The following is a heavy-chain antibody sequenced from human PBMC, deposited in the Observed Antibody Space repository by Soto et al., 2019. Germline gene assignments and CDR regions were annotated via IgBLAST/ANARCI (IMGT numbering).Heavy chain of an antibody. CDR3: ARECCGDCYGWFYP. V-gene: IGHV4-59*01. Sequence: PSVTLSLTCTVSGGSLSSYYWSWIRHPPGKGLEWLGYIYYSGSTNYNPSLKSRVIVSVGTSKNQCSLKLSSVTAADTAVYGCARECCGDCYGWFYPWGQETLFTVSS. D-gene: IGHD2-21*02. J-gene: IGHJ5*02. CDR2: IYYSGST. CDR1: GGSLSSYY.